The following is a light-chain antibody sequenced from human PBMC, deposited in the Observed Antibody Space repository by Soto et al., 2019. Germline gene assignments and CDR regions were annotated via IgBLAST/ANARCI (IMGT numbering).Light chain of an antibody. Sequence: EIVLTHSPATLSLSPWERATLSCWASQSVSNSLAWYQQRPGQSPRLLIYDVSTRATGIPARFGGSGSGTDFTLTISRLEPEDFAVYYCQQYGSSGTFGQGTKVDIK. CDR1: QSVSNS. J-gene: IGKJ1*01. CDR2: DVS. V-gene: IGKV3-20*01. CDR3: QQYGSSGT.